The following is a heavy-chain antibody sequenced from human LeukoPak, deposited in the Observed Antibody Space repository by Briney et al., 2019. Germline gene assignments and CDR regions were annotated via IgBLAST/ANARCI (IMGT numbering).Heavy chain of an antibody. CDR3: ARDLPIVGATSGWFDP. CDR2: IYTSGST. Sequence: SQTLSLTCTVSGGSISSGSNYWSWIRQPAGKGLEWIGRIYTSGSTNYNPSLQSRVTISVDTSKNQFSLKLSSVTAADTAVYYCARDLPIVGATSGWFDPCGQGTLVTVSS. CDR1: GGSISSGSNY. J-gene: IGHJ5*02. D-gene: IGHD1-26*01. V-gene: IGHV4-61*02.